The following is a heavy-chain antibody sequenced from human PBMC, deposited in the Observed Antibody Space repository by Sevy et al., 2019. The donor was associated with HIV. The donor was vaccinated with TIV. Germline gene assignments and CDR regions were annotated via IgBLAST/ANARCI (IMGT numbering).Heavy chain of an antibody. D-gene: IGHD6-6*01. J-gene: IGHJ6*02. CDR3: ARDLWGSSSPYYYYYGMDV. Sequence: GGSLRLSCAASGFTFSSYSMNWVRQAPGKGLEWVSSISSSSSYIYYAGSVKGRFTISRDNAKKSLYLQMICLSAEDTAVYYCARDLWGSSSPYYYYYGMDVWGQGTTVTVSS. V-gene: IGHV3-21*01. CDR1: GFTFSSYS. CDR2: ISSSSSYI.